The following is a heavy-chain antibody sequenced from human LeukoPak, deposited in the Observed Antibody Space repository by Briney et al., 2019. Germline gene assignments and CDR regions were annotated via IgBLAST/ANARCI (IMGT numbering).Heavy chain of an antibody. CDR1: GYTFTSYG. V-gene: IGHV1-18*01. J-gene: IGHJ6*03. CDR3: ARDAGSSWYIYYYYYMDV. D-gene: IGHD6-13*01. CDR2: ISAYNGNT. Sequence: ASVKVSCKASGYTFTSYGISWVRQATGQGLECKGWISAYNGNTNYAQKLQGRVTMTTDTSTSTAYMELRSLRSDDTAVYYCARDAGSSWYIYYYYYMDVWGKGTTVTVSS.